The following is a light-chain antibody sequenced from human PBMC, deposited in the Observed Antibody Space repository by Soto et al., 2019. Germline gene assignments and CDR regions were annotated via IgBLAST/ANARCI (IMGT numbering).Light chain of an antibody. CDR2: AAS. CDR1: QSVSSN. J-gene: IGKJ1*01. CDR3: HQYYNWPPYT. V-gene: IGKV3-15*01. Sequence: VLTQSPGTLCLSPGERATLSCRASQSVSSNLAWYQQKPGQAPRLLIYAASTRATGVPARFSGSGSGTEFTLTISSLQSEDFAIYYCHQYYNWPPYTFGQGTKV.